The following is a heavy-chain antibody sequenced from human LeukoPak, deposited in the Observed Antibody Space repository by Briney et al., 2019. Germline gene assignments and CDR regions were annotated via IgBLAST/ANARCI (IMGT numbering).Heavy chain of an antibody. V-gene: IGHV4-59*12. J-gene: IGHJ4*02. CDR2: IYYSGST. Sequence: SETLSLTCTVSGGSISNYYWSWIRQPPGKGLEWIGYIYYSGSTNYNPSLKSRVTISVDTSKNQFSLKLSSVTAADTAVYYCASDSSGYYPSLWGQGTLVTVSS. CDR3: ASDSSGYYPSL. CDR1: GGSISNYY. D-gene: IGHD3-22*01.